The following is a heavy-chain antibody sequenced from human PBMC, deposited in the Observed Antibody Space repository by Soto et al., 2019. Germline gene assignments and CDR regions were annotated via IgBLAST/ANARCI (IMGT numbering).Heavy chain of an antibody. CDR3: TRDGGDFWSGFSDAFDI. D-gene: IGHD3-3*01. V-gene: IGHV3-49*04. CDR2: IRSKAYGGTT. Sequence: GGSLRLSCAASGFTFSNYAMNWVRQAPGKGLQWVGFIRSKAYGGTTEYAASVKGRFTISRDDSKSIAYLQMNSLKTEDTAVYYCTRDGGDFWSGFSDAFDIWGQGTMVTVSS. CDR1: GFTFSNYA. J-gene: IGHJ3*02.